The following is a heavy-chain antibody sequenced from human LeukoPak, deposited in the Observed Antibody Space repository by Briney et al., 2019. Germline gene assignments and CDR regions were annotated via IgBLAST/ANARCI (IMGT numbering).Heavy chain of an antibody. V-gene: IGHV3-33*03. CDR2: IFNDGTTK. CDR1: GLTFRNYG. CDR3: VTDGLPVDVVRATFEY. J-gene: IGHJ4*02. Sequence: GRSLRLSCAASGLTFRNYGMHWVRQAPGKGLEWVAVIFNDGTTKYYADSVKGRFTISRDNSENTLYLQMNSLSAEDTAVYYCVTDGLPVDVVRATFEYWGQGILVTVSS. D-gene: IGHD4-23*01.